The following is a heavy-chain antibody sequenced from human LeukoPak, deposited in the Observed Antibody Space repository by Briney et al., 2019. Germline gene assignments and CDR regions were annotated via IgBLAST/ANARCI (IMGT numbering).Heavy chain of an antibody. CDR2: ISSSGSAI. CDR1: GFSFSSYE. V-gene: IGHV3-48*03. Sequence: GGSLRLSCAASGFSFSSYEMNWVRQAPGKGLEWVSYISSSGSAIFYADSVKGRFTISRDNAKNSLFLQMNSLRAEDTAFYYCAGKGGFDDWGQGTLVTVSS. J-gene: IGHJ4*02. D-gene: IGHD2-15*01. CDR3: AGKGGFDD.